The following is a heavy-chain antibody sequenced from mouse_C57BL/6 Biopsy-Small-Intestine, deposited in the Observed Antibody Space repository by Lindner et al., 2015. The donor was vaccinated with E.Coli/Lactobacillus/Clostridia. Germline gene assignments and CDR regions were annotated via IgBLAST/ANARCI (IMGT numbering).Heavy chain of an antibody. V-gene: IGHV1-19*01. Sequence: VQLQESGPVLVRPGASVKMSCKASGYTFTDYYMNWVKQSHGKSLEWIGVINPYNGGTSYNQKFKGKATFTADTSSNTAYMQLSSLTTEDSAIYYCARRGSSPFAYWGQGTLVTVSA. J-gene: IGHJ3*01. CDR3: ARRGSSPFAY. CDR2: INPYNGGT. CDR1: GYTFTDYY. D-gene: IGHD1-1*01.